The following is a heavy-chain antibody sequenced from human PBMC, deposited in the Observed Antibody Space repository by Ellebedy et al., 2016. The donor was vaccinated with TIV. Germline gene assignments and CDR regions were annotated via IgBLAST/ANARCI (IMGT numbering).Heavy chain of an antibody. CDR1: GYTFTSYD. V-gene: IGHV1-18*01. CDR2: ISAYNGNT. J-gene: IGHJ6*02. D-gene: IGHD5-18*01. CDR3: AREVVEPPDTAMVFWGYGMDV. Sequence: ASVKVSCKASGYTFTSYDINWVRQATGQGLEWMGWISAYNGNTNYAQKLQGIVTMTTDTAPSTAYMELRSLRSDDTAVYYCAREVVEPPDTAMVFWGYGMDVWGQGTTVTVSS.